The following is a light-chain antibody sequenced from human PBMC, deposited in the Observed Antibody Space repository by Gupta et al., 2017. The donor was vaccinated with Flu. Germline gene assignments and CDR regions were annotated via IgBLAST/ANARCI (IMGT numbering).Light chain of an antibody. J-gene: IGKJ2*01. CDR3: QQRTSWPMYI. Sequence: EIVLTQSPATLSLSPGERATLSCRASQNILTFLAWYQQKPGQAPRRLIYDASRRATGIPARFSGSGSGTDFTLSISSLEPADFAVYYCQQRTSWPMYIFGQGTKLEI. V-gene: IGKV3-11*01. CDR1: QNILTF. CDR2: DAS.